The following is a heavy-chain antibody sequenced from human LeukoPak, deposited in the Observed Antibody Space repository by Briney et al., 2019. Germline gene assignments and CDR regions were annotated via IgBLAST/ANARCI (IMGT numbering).Heavy chain of an antibody. J-gene: IGHJ4*02. D-gene: IGHD2-15*01. Sequence: GGSLRLSCAASGFTFSDSWMSWVRQAPGKGLEWVANMNQDGSEKDYVDSVKGRFTISRDSARSALYLQMNSLRAEDTAVYYCAKGDCSSGSCYFDYWGQGSQVTVSS. CDR1: GFTFSDSW. V-gene: IGHV3-7*03. CDR2: MNQDGSEK. CDR3: AKGDCSSGSCYFDY.